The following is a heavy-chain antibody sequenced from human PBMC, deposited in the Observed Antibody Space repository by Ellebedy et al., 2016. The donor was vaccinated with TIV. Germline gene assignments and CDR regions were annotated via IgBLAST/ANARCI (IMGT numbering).Heavy chain of an antibody. CDR1: GFTFRSYW. CDR3: VTDGSYGDYRSPTHAFEF. V-gene: IGHV3-7*01. J-gene: IGHJ3*01. D-gene: IGHD4-17*01. CDR2: INQDGSEK. Sequence: GGSLRLSCAAPGFTFRSYWMSWVRQAPGKGLEWVANINQDGSEKYYVDSVKGRFTISRDNAKNSLYLQMNGLGADDTAVYYCVTDGSYGDYRSPTHAFEFWGQGTMVTVSS.